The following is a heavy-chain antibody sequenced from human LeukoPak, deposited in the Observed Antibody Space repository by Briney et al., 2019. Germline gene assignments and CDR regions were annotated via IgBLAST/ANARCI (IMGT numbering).Heavy chain of an antibody. CDR3: ARGGGELGYCSSTSCYTTIDY. Sequence: PSETLSLTCAVYGGSFSGYYWSWIRQPPGKGLEWIGEINHSGSTNYNPSLKSRVTISVDTSKNQSSLKLSSVTAADTAVYYCARGGGELGYCSSTSCYTTIDYWGQGTLVTVSS. V-gene: IGHV4-34*01. CDR1: GGSFSGYY. CDR2: INHSGST. J-gene: IGHJ4*02. D-gene: IGHD2-2*02.